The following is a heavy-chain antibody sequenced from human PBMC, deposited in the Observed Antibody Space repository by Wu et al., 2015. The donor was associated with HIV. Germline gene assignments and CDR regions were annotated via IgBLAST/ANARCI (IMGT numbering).Heavy chain of an antibody. D-gene: IGHD3-10*01. CDR2: ITAYSANT. Sequence: QLQLVQSGVEVKKPGASVKVSCQGSGYTFTSYGINWVRRAPGHGLEWMGWITAYSANTYYAQKFQGRVTMTRDTSISTAYMELSRLRSDDTAVYYCARDSHYYGPRWGQGTLVTVSS. J-gene: IGHJ4*02. V-gene: IGHV1-18*01. CDR3: ARDSHYYGPR. CDR1: GYTFTSYG.